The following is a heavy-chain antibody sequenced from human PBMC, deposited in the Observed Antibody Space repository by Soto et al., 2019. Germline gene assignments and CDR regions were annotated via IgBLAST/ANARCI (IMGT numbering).Heavy chain of an antibody. CDR1: GFTFSNYG. Sequence: EVQLLESGGGLVQPGGSLRLSCAASGFTFSNYGMNWVRQAPGKGLEWVSAISGGGGSTYYADSVKGRFTISRDNSKNTLDLQMNSLRADDTAIYFCAKGYCTTTICPFDPWGQGTLVTVSS. V-gene: IGHV3-23*01. J-gene: IGHJ5*02. CDR3: AKGYCTTTICPFDP. CDR2: ISGGGGST. D-gene: IGHD2-2*01.